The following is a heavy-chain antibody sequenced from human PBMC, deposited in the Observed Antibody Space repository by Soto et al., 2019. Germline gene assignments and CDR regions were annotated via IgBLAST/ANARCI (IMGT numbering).Heavy chain of an antibody. CDR2: INGGNGNT. CDR1: GNRVPNYA. D-gene: IGHD6-19*01. CDR3: AREIAVGGRAFDY. J-gene: IGHJ4*02. Sequence: GTSVKVSCEASGNRVPNYAIHWVRQAPGQRLEWMGWINGGNGNTYYSEHFQGRVTMTRDTSTSTVYMDLSSLRSEDTAVYYCAREIAVGGRAFDYWGQGTLVTVSS. V-gene: IGHV1-3*01.